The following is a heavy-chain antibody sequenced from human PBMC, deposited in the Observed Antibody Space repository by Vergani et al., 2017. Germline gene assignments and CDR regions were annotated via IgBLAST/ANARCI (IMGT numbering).Heavy chain of an antibody. CDR1: GFTFDDYA. CDR2: ISWNSGSI. J-gene: IGHJ1*01. CDR3: AKVVAVAGVFQH. V-gene: IGHV3-9*01. Sequence: EVQLVESGGGLVQPGRSLRLSCAASGFTFDDYAMHWVRQAPGKGLEWVSGISWNSGSIGYADSVKGRFTISRDNAKNSLYLQMNSLRAEDTAVYYCAKVVAVAGVFQHWGQGTLVTVSS. D-gene: IGHD6-19*01.